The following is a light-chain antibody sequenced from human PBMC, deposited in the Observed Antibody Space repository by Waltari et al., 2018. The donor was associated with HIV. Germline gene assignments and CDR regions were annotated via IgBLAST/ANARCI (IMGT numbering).Light chain of an antibody. J-gene: IGKJ5*01. CDR2: DVS. Sequence: DLQLTQSPSFLSASVGDRVTLTCCASQDIGYYLAWSQQKVGKATKLLIYDVSTLQSGVPSRFSGSGSGTEFTLTVTSLQPEDFATYYCQQRSDYPITFGQGTRLEIK. CDR3: QQRSDYPIT. V-gene: IGKV1-9*01. CDR1: QDIGYY.